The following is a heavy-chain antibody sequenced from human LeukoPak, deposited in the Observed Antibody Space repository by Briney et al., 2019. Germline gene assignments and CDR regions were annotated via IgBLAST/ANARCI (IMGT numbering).Heavy chain of an antibody. CDR3: ARDCSGGSCYSGFDY. J-gene: IGHJ4*02. D-gene: IGHD2-15*01. CDR1: GGTSSSYA. Sequence: SVKVSCKASGGTSSSYAISWVRQAPGQGLEWMGGIIPIFGTANYAQKFQGRVTITADESTSTAYMELSSLRSEDTAVYYCARDCSGGSCYSGFDYWGQGTLVTVSS. CDR2: IIPIFGTA. V-gene: IGHV1-69*01.